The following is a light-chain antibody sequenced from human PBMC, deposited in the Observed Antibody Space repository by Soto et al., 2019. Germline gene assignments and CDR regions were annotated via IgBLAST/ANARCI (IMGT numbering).Light chain of an antibody. V-gene: IGLV2-8*01. CDR1: SSDVGGYNY. J-gene: IGLJ2*01. CDR3: SSYAASDSFMV. Sequence: QSVLTQPPSASGSPGQSVTMSCTGTSSDVGGYNYVSWYQHHPDKAPKLIIYEVYKRPSGVPDRFSGSKSGNTASLTVSGLQAEDEAEYYCSSYAASDSFMVFGGGTTLTVL. CDR2: EVY.